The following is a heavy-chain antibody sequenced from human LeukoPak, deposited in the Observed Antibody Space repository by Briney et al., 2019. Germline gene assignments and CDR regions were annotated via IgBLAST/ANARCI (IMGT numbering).Heavy chain of an antibody. J-gene: IGHJ4*02. Sequence: GGSLRLSCAASGFTFSSYSMNWIRQAPGKGLELFSSISSSSSYIYYADSVKGRFTISRDNAKNSLYLQMNSLRAEDTAVYYCARDRSIAAAGSLDYWGQGTLVTVSS. CDR1: GFTFSSYS. V-gene: IGHV3-21*01. CDR3: ARDRSIAAAGSLDY. CDR2: ISSSSSYI. D-gene: IGHD6-13*01.